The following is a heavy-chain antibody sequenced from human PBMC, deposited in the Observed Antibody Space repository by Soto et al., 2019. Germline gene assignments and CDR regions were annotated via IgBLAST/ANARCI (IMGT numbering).Heavy chain of an antibody. Sequence: PGGSLRLSCEASGLTFSSYWMSWVRQAPGKGLEWVANVRQDGSQKFLVDSVKGRFTISRDNAKNSMYLQMNSLRAEDTAVYYFVRDGSSDWHFHFWAQGTLVTVSA. CDR3: VRDGSSDWHFHF. V-gene: IGHV3-7*01. CDR2: VRQDGSQK. J-gene: IGHJ4*02. D-gene: IGHD6-19*01. CDR1: GLTFSSYW.